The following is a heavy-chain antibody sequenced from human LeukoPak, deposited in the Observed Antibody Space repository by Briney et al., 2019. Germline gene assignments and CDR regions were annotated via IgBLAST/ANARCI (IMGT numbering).Heavy chain of an antibody. Sequence: ASVKVSCKASGYTFTSYGISWVRQAPGQGLEWMGWISAYNGNTNYAQKLQGRVTMTTDTFTSTAYMELRSLRSDDTAVYDCASRSYYDISGYYGYWGQGTLVTVSS. CDR3: ASRSYYDISGYYGY. CDR1: GYTFTSYG. V-gene: IGHV1-18*01. D-gene: IGHD3-22*01. J-gene: IGHJ4*02. CDR2: ISAYNGNT.